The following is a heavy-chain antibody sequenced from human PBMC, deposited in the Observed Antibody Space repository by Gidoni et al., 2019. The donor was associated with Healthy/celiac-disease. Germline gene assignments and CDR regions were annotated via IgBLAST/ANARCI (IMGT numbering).Heavy chain of an antibody. V-gene: IGHV4-59*08. CDR3: ARRPRSRYGMDV. CDR2: IYYSGST. Sequence: QVQLQESGPGLVKPSETLSLTCTVSGGPISSYYWSWIRQPPGKGLEWIGYIYYSGSTNYNPSLKSRVTISVDTSKNQFSLRLSSVTAADTAVYYCARRPRSRYGMDVWGQGTTVTVSS. J-gene: IGHJ6*02. CDR1: GGPISSYY.